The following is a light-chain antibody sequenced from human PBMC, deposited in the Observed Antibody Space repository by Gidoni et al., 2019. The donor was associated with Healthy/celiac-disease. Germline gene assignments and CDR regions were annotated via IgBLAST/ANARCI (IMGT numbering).Light chain of an antibody. CDR1: SSDVGGYNY. Sequence: QSALPQPASVSVSPGQSITISCTGTSSDVGGYNYVSWYQQPPGKAPKLMIYDVSNRPSGVSNRFSGSKSGNTASLTISGLQAEDEADYYCSSYTSSSTGVFGTGTKVTVL. J-gene: IGLJ1*01. CDR3: SSYTSSSTGV. CDR2: DVS. V-gene: IGLV2-14*03.